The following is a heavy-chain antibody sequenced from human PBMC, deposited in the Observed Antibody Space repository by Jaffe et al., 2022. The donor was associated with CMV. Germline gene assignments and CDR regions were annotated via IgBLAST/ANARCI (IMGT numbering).Heavy chain of an antibody. CDR1: GLTVRSNY. J-gene: IGHJ6*03. V-gene: IGHV3-66*01. Sequence: EVQLVESGGGLVQPGGSLRLSCAASGLTVRSNYMSWVRQAPGKGPEWVSVIYSDGRTYYADFVKDRFTISRDNSKNTVFLQMNSLRVADTAVYYCARDAVGFGAPYYMDVWGNGTTVTVSS. CDR2: IYSDGRT. D-gene: IGHD3-10*01. CDR3: ARDAVGFGAPYYMDV.